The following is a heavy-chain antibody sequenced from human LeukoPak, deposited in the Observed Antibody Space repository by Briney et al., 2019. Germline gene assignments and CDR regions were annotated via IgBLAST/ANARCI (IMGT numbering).Heavy chain of an antibody. V-gene: IGHV4-59*01. CDR3: ARVGDYNDLVY. J-gene: IGHJ4*02. CDR1: GGSISSYY. D-gene: IGHD4-11*01. Sequence: PSETLSLTCTVSGGSISSYYWSWIRQPPGKGLEWIGYIYYTGSTNYNPSLKSRVTISVDTSKNQFSLKLSSVTAADTAVYYCARVGDYNDLVYWGRGTLVTVSS. CDR2: IYYTGST.